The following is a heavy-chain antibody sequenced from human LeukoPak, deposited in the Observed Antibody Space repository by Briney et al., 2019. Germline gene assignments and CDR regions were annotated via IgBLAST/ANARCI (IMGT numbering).Heavy chain of an antibody. V-gene: IGHV4-4*07. CDR1: GGSISSLY. Sequence: SETLSLTCTVSGGSISSLYWSWIRQPAGKGLEWIGRIYTSGSTNYNPSLKSRVTMSVDTSKNPFPLKLSRVTAADTAVYYCVRGGYGDFDYWGQGTLVTVSS. CDR2: IYTSGST. D-gene: IGHD4-17*01. J-gene: IGHJ4*02. CDR3: VRGGYGDFDY.